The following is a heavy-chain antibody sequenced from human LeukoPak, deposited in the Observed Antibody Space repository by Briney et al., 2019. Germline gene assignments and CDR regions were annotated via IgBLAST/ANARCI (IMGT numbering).Heavy chain of an antibody. CDR2: ISGSGGST. Sequence: PGGSLRLSCAASGFTFSSYGMSWVRQAPGKGLEWVSAISGSGGSTYYADSVKGRFTISRDNSKNTLYLQMNSLRAEDTAVYYCAKAPITMVRGVMNWFDPWGQGTLVTVSS. CDR1: GFTFSSYG. D-gene: IGHD3-10*01. V-gene: IGHV3-23*01. CDR3: AKAPITMVRGVMNWFDP. J-gene: IGHJ5*02.